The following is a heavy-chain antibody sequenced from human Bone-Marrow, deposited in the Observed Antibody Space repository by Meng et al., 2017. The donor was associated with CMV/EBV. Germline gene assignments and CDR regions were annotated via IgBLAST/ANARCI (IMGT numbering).Heavy chain of an antibody. CDR3: ARENGGADAFDI. J-gene: IGHJ3*02. CDR1: GGSISSGDYY. CDR2: IYYSGST. V-gene: IGHV4-30-4*02. Sequence: SETLSLTCTVSGGSISSGDYYWSWIRQPPGKGLEWIGYIYYSGSTYYNPSLKSRVTISVDTSKNQFSLKLSSVTAADTAVYYCARENGGADAFDIWGQGPMVPVSS.